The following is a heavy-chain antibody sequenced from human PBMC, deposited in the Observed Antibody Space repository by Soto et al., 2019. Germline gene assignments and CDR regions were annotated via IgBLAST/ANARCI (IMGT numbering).Heavy chain of an antibody. D-gene: IGHD2-8*02. V-gene: IGHV4-34*01. CDR1: GGSFSGYY. CDR2: INHSGST. J-gene: IGHJ4*02. CDR3: ARDKITGIFDY. Sequence: QVQLQQWGAGLLKPSETLSLTCAVYGGSFSGYYWTWIRQPPWTGLEWIGEINHSGSTNYNPFLRSRATISVDTSTNQYSLKLTSVNAADTAVYYCARDKITGIFDYWGQATLFTVSS.